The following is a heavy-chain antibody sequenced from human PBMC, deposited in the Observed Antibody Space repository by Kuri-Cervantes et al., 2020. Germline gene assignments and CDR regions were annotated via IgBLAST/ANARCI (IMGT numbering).Heavy chain of an antibody. J-gene: IGHJ4*02. Sequence: GESLKISCAASGFTFSSYAMHWVRQAPGKGLEWVAAISYDGSNKYYADSVKGRFTISRDNSKNTLYLQMNSLRAEDTAVYYCAKGGAIYSTGSYATYYFDYWGQGTLVTVSS. CDR2: ISYDGSNK. CDR1: GFTFSSYA. D-gene: IGHD3-10*01. V-gene: IGHV3-30-3*01. CDR3: AKGGAIYSTGSYATYYFDY.